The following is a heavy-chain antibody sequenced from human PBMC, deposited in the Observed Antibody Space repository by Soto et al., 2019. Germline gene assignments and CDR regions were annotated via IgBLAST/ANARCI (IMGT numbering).Heavy chain of an antibody. CDR1: GGTISSFG. CDR2: IVPIDGST. V-gene: IGHV1-69*01. D-gene: IGHD3-3*01. J-gene: IGHJ4*02. CDR3: ARSFTKSRRGGVAFDY. Sequence: QVQLVQSGAEVKKPGSSVKVSCTTSGGTISSFGMNWVRQAPGQGLEWMGGIVPIDGSTKYAEKFQGRVTITADASTSTVYMDLSSLRSEETAVYYCARSFTKSRRGGVAFDYWGQGTLLTVS.